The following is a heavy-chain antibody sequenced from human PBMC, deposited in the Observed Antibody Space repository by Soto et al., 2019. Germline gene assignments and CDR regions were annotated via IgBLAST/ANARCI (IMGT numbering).Heavy chain of an antibody. Sequence: PSRTLALRSAVSRGCSSRGGYYWGWIRQHPGKGLEWIGYIYYSGSTYYNPSLKSRVTISVDTSKNQFSLKLSSVTAAETAVYYCARSSSSSWYKGDAFDIWGQGTMVT. CDR3: ARSSSSSWYKGDAFDI. CDR2: IYYSGST. J-gene: IGHJ3*02. V-gene: IGHV4-31*11. D-gene: IGHD6-13*01. CDR1: RGCSSRGGYY.